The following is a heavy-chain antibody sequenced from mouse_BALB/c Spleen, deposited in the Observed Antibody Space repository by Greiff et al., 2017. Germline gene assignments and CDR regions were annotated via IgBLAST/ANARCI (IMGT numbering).Heavy chain of an antibody. CDR2: IDTSDSYT. CDR1: GYTFTDYW. D-gene: IGHD1-1*01. CDR3: ARYHYYGSSYFDY. J-gene: IGHJ2*01. Sequence: VQLQQPGAELVMPGASVKMSCKASGYTFTDYWMHWVKQRPGQGLEWIGAIDTSDSYTSYNQKFKGKATLTVDESSSTAYMQLSSLTSEDSAVYYCARYHYYGSSYFDYWGQGTTLTVSS. V-gene: IGHV1-69*01.